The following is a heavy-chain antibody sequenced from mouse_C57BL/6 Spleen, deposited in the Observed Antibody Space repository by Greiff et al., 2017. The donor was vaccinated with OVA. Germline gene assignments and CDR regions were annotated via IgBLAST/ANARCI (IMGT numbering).Heavy chain of an antibody. CDR3: SRTYYYGSGRDAMDY. V-gene: IGHV1-72*01. CDR1: GYTFTSSW. D-gene: IGHD1-1*01. Sequence: QVQLQQPGAELVKPGASVKLSCKASGYTFTSSWMHWVKQRPGRGLEWIGRIDPNSGGTKYNEKFKSKATLTVDKPSSTAYMQLSRLSSDDSAATYCSRTYYYGSGRDAMDYWGQGTSVTVSS. CDR2: IDPNSGGT. J-gene: IGHJ4*01.